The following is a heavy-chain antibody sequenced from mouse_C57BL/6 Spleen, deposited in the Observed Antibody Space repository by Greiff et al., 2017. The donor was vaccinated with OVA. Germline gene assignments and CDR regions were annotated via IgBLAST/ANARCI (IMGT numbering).Heavy chain of an antibody. CDR2: IYPRAGST. CDR3: ARRDGYYDYFDY. V-gene: IGHV1-85*01. D-gene: IGHD2-3*01. CDR1: GYTFTSYD. Sequence: QVQLQQSGPELVKPGASVKLSCKASGYTFTSYDINWVKQRPGQGLEWIGWIYPRAGSTKYNEKFKGKATLTVDTSSSTAYMELHSLTSEDSAVYFCARRDGYYDYFDYWGQGTTLTVSS. J-gene: IGHJ2*01.